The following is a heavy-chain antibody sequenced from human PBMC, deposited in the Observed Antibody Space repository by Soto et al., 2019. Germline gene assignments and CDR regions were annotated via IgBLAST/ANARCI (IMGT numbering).Heavy chain of an antibody. CDR3: ARLNSNYYDSSGYYYYFDY. D-gene: IGHD3-22*01. V-gene: IGHV4-30-4*01. J-gene: IGHJ4*02. CDR2: IYYSGST. CDR1: GGSISSGDYY. Sequence: SETLSLTCTVSGGSISSGDYYWSWIRQPPGKGLEWIGYIYYSGSTYYNPSLKSRVTISVDTSKTQFSLKLSSVTAADTAVYYCARLNSNYYDSSGYYYYFDYWGQGTLVTVSS.